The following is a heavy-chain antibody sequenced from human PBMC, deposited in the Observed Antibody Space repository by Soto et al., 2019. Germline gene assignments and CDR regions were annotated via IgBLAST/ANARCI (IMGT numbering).Heavy chain of an antibody. CDR2: FDPEDGET. CDR1: GYTLTELS. J-gene: IGHJ3*02. CDR3: ATARPTCVAVARCDAFDI. D-gene: IGHD6-19*01. Sequence: ASVKVSCKVSGYTLTELSMHWVRQAPGKGLEWMGGFDPEDGETIYAQKFQGRVTMTEDTSTDTAYMELSSLRSEDTAVYYCATARPTCVAVARCDAFDIWGQGTMVTVSS. V-gene: IGHV1-24*01.